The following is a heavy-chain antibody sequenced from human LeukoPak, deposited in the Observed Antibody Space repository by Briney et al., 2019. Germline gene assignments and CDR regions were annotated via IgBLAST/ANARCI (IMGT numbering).Heavy chain of an antibody. V-gene: IGHV1-18*04. CDR2: ISAYNGNT. CDR3: ASGRGIRYYYDSSGYYPFDY. J-gene: IGHJ4*02. D-gene: IGHD3-22*01. Sequence: ASVKVSCKASRYTFTGYYMHWVRQAPGQGLEWMGWISAYNGNTNYAQKLQGRITLHKDTYTNTAYMELRSLRSDDTAVYYCASGRGIRYYYDSSGYYPFDYWGQGTLVTVSS. CDR1: RYTFTGYY.